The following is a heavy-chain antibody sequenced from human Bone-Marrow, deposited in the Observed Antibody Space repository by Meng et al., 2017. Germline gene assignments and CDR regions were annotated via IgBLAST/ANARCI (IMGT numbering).Heavy chain of an antibody. CDR2: IYYSGST. CDR1: GRSISSGDYY. Sequence: QVQLQESGPGLVKPSQTLSLTCTVSGRSISSGDYYWSWIRQPPGKGLEWIGYIYYSGSTYYNPSLKSRVTISVDTSKNQFSLKLSSVTAADTAVYYCARDRGIAAAGQDNNWFDPWGQGTLVTVSS. J-gene: IGHJ5*02. V-gene: IGHV4-30-4*01. CDR3: ARDRGIAAAGQDNNWFDP. D-gene: IGHD6-13*01.